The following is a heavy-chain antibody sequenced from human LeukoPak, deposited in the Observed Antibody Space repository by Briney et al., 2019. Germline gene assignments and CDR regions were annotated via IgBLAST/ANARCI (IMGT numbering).Heavy chain of an antibody. V-gene: IGHV3-23*01. CDR2: ISGSGGRT. J-gene: IGHJ4*02. Sequence: PSETLSLTCTVSGGSISSSSYYWGWIRQPPVKGLEWVSAISGSGGRTYYADSVKGRFTISRDNPKNTLYLQMNSLRAEDTAVYYCARDPSYSENLDYWGQGTLVTVSS. CDR1: GGSISSSSYY. CDR3: ARDPSYSENLDY. D-gene: IGHD1-26*01.